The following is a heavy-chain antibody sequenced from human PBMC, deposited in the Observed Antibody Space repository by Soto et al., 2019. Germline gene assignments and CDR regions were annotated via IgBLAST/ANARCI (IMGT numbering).Heavy chain of an antibody. CDR3: AGHRIAAPTVFDY. D-gene: IGHD6-13*01. J-gene: IGHJ4*02. CDR2: IYYSGYT. CDR1: GGSISSSSYY. Sequence: PSETLSLTCTVSGGSISSSSYYWGWIRQPPGKGLEWIGSIYYSGYTYYNPSLKSRVTISVDTSKNQFSLKLSSVTAADTAVYYCAGHRIAAPTVFDYWGQGTLVTVSS. V-gene: IGHV4-39*01.